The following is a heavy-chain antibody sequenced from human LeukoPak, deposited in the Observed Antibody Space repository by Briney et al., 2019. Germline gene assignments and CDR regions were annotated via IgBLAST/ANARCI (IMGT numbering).Heavy chain of an antibody. CDR3: AFHYDSSGYYSYYFDY. J-gene: IGHJ4*02. D-gene: IGHD3-22*01. Sequence: GGSLRLSCAASGFTFSSSEMNWVRQAPGKGLEWVSHISSSGGTIYYADSVKGRFTISRDNAKNSLYLQMNSLRAEDTAVYYCAFHYDSSGYYSYYFDYWGQGTLVTVSS. CDR1: GFTFSSSE. V-gene: IGHV3-48*03. CDR2: ISSSGGTI.